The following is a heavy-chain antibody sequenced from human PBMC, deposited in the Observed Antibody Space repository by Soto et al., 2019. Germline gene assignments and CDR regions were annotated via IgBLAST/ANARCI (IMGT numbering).Heavy chain of an antibody. D-gene: IGHD2-15*01. Sequence: QVQLVQSGAEVKKPGASVKVSCKASGYTFTSYAMHWVRQAPGQRREWMGWINAGNGNRKYSQKFQGRVTITRDTSASTAYMELSSLRSEDTAVYYCATGPGGPDGPGDYWGQATLVTVSS. CDR2: INAGNGNR. V-gene: IGHV1-3*01. CDR1: GYTFTSYA. CDR3: ATGPGGPDGPGDY. J-gene: IGHJ4*02.